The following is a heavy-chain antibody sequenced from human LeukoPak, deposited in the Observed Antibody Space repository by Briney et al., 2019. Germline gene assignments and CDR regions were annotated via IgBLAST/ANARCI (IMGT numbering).Heavy chain of an antibody. V-gene: IGHV3-33*01. D-gene: IGHD2-2*01. J-gene: IGHJ4*02. CDR3: ARDSCGRTSCLDS. CDR1: GFTFSNYG. Sequence: GGSLRLSCAPSGFTFSNYGMHWVRQAPGKGLERVTGIWYHGNKEHYLDSVKGRFTISRDNSKNTLYLQMDSLRAEDTAVYYCARDSCGRTSCLDSWGQGALVTVSS. CDR2: IWYHGNKE.